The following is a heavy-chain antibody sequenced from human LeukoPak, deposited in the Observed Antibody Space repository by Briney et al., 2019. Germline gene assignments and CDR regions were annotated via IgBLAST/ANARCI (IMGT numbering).Heavy chain of an antibody. CDR2: ISGSEGDT. V-gene: IGHV3-23*01. CDR3: AKTTTGYSSGRYPGWPVDY. D-gene: IGHD6-19*01. CDR1: WFIFSSHA. Sequence: GSLRLFWSGSWFIFSSHAVDWVRQGPGKGLEGVSGISGSEGDTYYADSVKGRFTISRDNSNNMVYLQMKSPRTEDTAVYYCAKTTTGYSSGRYPGWPVDYWGQGTLVTVSS. J-gene: IGHJ4*02.